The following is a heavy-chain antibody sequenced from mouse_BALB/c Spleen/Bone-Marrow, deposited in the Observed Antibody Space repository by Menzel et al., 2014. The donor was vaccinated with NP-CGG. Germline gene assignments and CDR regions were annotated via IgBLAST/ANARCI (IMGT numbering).Heavy chain of an antibody. CDR2: ISGGGSYT. CDR1: GFTFNSYG. CDR3: ARHAYYDQTEVSFVY. D-gene: IGHD2-4*01. V-gene: IGHV5-9-2*01. Sequence: GESGGGLVKSGGSLKLSCAASGFTFNSYGMSWVRQTPEKRLEWVATISGGGSYTFYPDSVKGRFTISRDNAKNXLYLQLSSLRSEDTALYYCARHAYYDQTEVSFVYWGQGTLVTVSA. J-gene: IGHJ3*01.